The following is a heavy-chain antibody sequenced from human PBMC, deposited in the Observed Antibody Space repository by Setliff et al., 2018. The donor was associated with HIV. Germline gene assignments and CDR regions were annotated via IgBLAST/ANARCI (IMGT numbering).Heavy chain of an antibody. Sequence: GESLKISCKASGYSFTSYWITWVRQMPGKGLEWMGNIDPIDSYTKYSPSFEGHVTISVDKSITTAYLQWSSLRAPDTAIYYCARRATHTGNKRGFDYWGQGTLVTVSS. CDR3: ARRATHTGNKRGFDY. CDR2: IDPIDSYT. J-gene: IGHJ4*02. CDR1: GYSFTSYW. V-gene: IGHV5-10-1*01.